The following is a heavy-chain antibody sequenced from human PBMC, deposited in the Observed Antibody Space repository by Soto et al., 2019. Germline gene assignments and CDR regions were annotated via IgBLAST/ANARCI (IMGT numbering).Heavy chain of an antibody. Sequence: LRFSCAASGFTFTSYAMSWVRQAPGKGLEWVSTIKGSGGSIYYTDSVKGRFTISKDNSNNTLYLQMNSLRADDTAIYYCVKAWDGGSSILQNWGVGSLVTGSS. CDR2: IKGSGGSI. J-gene: IGHJ4*02. V-gene: IGHV3-23*01. CDR1: GFTFTSYA. CDR3: VKAWDGGSSILQN. D-gene: IGHD6-6*01.